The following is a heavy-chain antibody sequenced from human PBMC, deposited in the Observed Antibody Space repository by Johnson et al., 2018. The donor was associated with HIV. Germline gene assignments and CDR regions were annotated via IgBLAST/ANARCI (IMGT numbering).Heavy chain of an antibody. Sequence: EVQLVESGGDLVKPGGSLRLSCAASGFSFSNFDMHWVRQDIGLRLEWVSGIDTAGNTYYAGSVKGRFTISRENAKNSLYLQVKSLRAGDSALYYCARGSYDGDAFDIWGQGTMVTVSS. J-gene: IGHJ3*02. CDR2: IDTAGNT. CDR3: ARGSYDGDAFDI. V-gene: IGHV3-13*01. CDR1: GFSFSNFD. D-gene: IGHD5-12*01.